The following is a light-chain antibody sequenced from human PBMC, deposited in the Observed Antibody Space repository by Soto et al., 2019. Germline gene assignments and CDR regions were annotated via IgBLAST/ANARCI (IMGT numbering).Light chain of an antibody. V-gene: IGKV3-20*01. CDR1: QSIRSSY. CDR3: QQYGTSRYT. Sequence: EIVLTQSPGTLSVSPGERATLSCRASQSIRSSYLAWYQQKPGQAPRLVIYGATIRATGIPDRFSGSGSGTDSTLTISRLEPEDFAVYYCQQYGTSRYTFGQGTKLEIK. J-gene: IGKJ2*01. CDR2: GAT.